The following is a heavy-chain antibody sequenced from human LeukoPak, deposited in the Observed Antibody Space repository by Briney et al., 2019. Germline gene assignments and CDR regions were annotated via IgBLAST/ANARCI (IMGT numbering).Heavy chain of an antibody. CDR3: ARHGRQRPQTAAIATFYYYYMDV. CDR1: KDPIISFDHS. CDR2: RHSTGNS. Sequence: PSETLSLTCDVSKDPIISFDHSWSWIRHFPGKGLEWMGYRHSTGNSYYDPSLRGRVFISEDSSTGHLSLTLSFVTAADTAVYYCARHGRQRPQTAAIATFYYYYMDVWGKGTTVTISS. J-gene: IGHJ6*03. D-gene: IGHD1-1*01. V-gene: IGHV4-30-4*07.